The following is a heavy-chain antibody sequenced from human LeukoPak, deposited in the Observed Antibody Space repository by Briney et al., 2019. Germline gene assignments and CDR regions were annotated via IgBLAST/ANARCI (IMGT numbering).Heavy chain of an antibody. CDR3: ARAPGGYGFIDY. V-gene: IGHV1-2*02. J-gene: IGHJ4*02. CDR1: AYTFTGYY. D-gene: IGHD5-18*01. CDR2: INPNSGGT. Sequence: ASVKVSCKTSAYTFTGYYMHWVRQAPGQGLEWMGWINPNSGGTNYAQKFQGRVTMTRDTSISTAYMELSRPRSDDTAVYYCARAPGGYGFIDYWGQGTLVTVSS.